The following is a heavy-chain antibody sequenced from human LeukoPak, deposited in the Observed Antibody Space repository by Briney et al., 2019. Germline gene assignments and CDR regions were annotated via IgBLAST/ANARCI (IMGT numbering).Heavy chain of an antibody. Sequence: GESLKIFCKGSGYSFTSYWIGWVRQMPGKGLEWMGIIYPGDSDTRYSPSFQGQVTISADKSISTAYLQWSSLKASDTAMYYCARFLGRTVTGSYFQHWGQGTLVTVSS. CDR3: ARFLGRTVTGSYFQH. J-gene: IGHJ1*01. D-gene: IGHD4-17*01. CDR2: IYPGDSDT. CDR1: GYSFTSYW. V-gene: IGHV5-51*01.